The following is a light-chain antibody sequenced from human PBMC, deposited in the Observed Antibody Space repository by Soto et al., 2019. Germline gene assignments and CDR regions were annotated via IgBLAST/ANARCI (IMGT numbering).Light chain of an antibody. CDR1: DSDIGAYNY. V-gene: IGLV2-14*01. CDR3: NSFTSSSTLYV. J-gene: IGLJ1*01. Sequence: QSALTQPASVSGFPGQSITISCTGTDSDIGAYNYVSWYQHHPGKAPTLLIHEVTNRPSGVSRRFSGSKSGNTASLTISGLRAEDEADYYCNSFTSSSTLYVFGTGTKVTVL. CDR2: EVT.